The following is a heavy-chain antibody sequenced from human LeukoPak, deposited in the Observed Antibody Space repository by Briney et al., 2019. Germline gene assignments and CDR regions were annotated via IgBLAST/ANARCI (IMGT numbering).Heavy chain of an antibody. CDR3: ARRSYGGKDFGY. CDR2: IYTDDSDT. Sequence: GAPLQISCKGSGSIFTSYWIAWGRPLPGKGLEWMGIIYTDDSDTRYSPSFQSQVTNSADKSISTAYLQWGNLKASDTAMYYRARRSYGGKDFGYWGQGTLVTVS. V-gene: IGHV5-51*01. J-gene: IGHJ4*02. CDR1: GSIFTSYW. D-gene: IGHD4-23*01.